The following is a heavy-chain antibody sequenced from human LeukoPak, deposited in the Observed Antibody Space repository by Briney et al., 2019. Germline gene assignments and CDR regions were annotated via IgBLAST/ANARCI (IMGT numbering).Heavy chain of an antibody. CDR2: INSDGSST. Sequence: PGRSLRLSCAASGSTSSSYWMHWARQAPGKGLVWVSRINSDGSSTSCADSVKGRFTISRDNAKNTQYLQMNSLRAEDTAVYYCARDYDFSDYWGQGTLVTVSS. CDR1: GSTSSSYW. D-gene: IGHD3-3*01. V-gene: IGHV3-74*01. J-gene: IGHJ4*02. CDR3: ARDYDFSDY.